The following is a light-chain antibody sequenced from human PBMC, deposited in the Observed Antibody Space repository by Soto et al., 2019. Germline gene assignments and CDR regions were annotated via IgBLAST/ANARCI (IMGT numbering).Light chain of an antibody. CDR3: CLYEVTFYV. CDR1: SSDVGTYDF. J-gene: IGLJ1*01. V-gene: IGLV2-11*01. CDR2: DVS. Sequence: QSVLTQPRSVSGSPGQSVTISCTGTSSDVGTYDFVSWYQQHPGKAPRLMIFDVSERPSGVPDRFSGSKSGNTASLTISGLQAEDEDDYYCCLYEVTFYVFGTGTKLT.